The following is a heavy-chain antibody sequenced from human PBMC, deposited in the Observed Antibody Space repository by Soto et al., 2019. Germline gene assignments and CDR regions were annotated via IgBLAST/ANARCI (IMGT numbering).Heavy chain of an antibody. CDR3: ARYYYDSSGYCDY. D-gene: IGHD3-22*01. CDR1: GFTFSSYG. V-gene: IGHV3-33*01. CDR2: IWYDGSNK. J-gene: IGHJ4*02. Sequence: GGSLRLSCAASGFTFSSYGMHWVRQAPGKGLEWVAVIWYDGSNKYYADSVKGRFTISRDNSKNTLYLQMNSLRAEDTAVYYCARYYYDSSGYCDYWGQGTLVTVSS.